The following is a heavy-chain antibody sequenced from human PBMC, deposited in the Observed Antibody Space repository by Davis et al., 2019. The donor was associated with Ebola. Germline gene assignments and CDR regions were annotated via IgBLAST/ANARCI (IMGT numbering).Heavy chain of an antibody. CDR1: GYTFTSYG. CDR3: ARMAAAGTKLDV. J-gene: IGHJ6*02. Sequence: AASVKVSCKASGYTFTSYGINWVRQAPGQGLEWMGWISGYNGNPYYAQKFQGRVTMTTDTSTSSAYMELRSLRSDDTAVYYCARMAAAGTKLDVWGQGTTVTVSS. V-gene: IGHV1-18*04. CDR2: ISGYNGNP. D-gene: IGHD6-13*01.